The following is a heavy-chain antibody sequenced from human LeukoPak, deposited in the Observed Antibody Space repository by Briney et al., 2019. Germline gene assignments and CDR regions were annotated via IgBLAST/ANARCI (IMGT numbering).Heavy chain of an antibody. CDR2: ISSSSSYI. CDR3: AGLYSGSYFY. V-gene: IGHV3-21*01. J-gene: IGHJ4*02. Sequence: GGFLRLSCAASGFTFSSYSMNWVRQAPGKGLEWVSSISSSSSYIYYADSVKGRFTISRDNAKNSLYLQMNSLRAEDTAVYYCAGLYSGSYFYWGQGTLVTVSS. D-gene: IGHD1-26*01. CDR1: GFTFSSYS.